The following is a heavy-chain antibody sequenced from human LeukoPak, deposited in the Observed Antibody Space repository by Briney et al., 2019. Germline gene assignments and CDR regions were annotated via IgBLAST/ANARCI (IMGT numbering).Heavy chain of an antibody. V-gene: IGHV3-48*02. CDR2: ISASSSTI. CDR1: GFIFTSYS. CDR3: ARDALHPRWFFDL. J-gene: IGHJ2*01. Sequence: GGSLRLFCAAPGFIFTSYSMNWVRQAPGKGLEWVSYISASSSTIYYADSVKGRFIISRDNAKNSLYLQMNSLRDEDTAVYYCARDALHPRWFFDLWGRGTLLTVSS.